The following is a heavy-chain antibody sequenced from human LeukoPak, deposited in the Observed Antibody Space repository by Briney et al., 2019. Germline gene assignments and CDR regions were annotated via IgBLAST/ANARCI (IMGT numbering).Heavy chain of an antibody. D-gene: IGHD3-10*01. CDR2: IYYSGST. Sequence: PSETLSLTCTVSGDSISSYFWSWIRQPPGKGLEWIGYIYYSGSTNYNPSLKSRVTISVDTSKKQFSLKLSSVTAADTAVYYCARERGRFGVDYWGQGTLVTVSS. V-gene: IGHV4-59*01. CDR3: ARERGRFGVDY. CDR1: GDSISSYF. J-gene: IGHJ4*02.